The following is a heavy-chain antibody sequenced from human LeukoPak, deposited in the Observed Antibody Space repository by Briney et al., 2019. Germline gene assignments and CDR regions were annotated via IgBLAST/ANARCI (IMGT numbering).Heavy chain of an antibody. CDR2: IYHSGST. V-gene: IGHV4-59*01. D-gene: IGHD5-12*01. Sequence: PGXGXXXIGYIYHSGSTNYNPSLKSRVTISVDTSKNQFSLKLSSVTAADTAVYYCARGGGYASPIGYWGQGALVTVSS. CDR3: ARGGGYASPIGY. J-gene: IGHJ4*02.